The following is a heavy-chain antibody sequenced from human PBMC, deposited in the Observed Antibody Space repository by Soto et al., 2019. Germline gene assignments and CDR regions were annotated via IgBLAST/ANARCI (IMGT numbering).Heavy chain of an antibody. Sequence: QVQLQESGPGLVKPSQTLSLTCAVSGGSISSGGYYWRWIRQHPGKGMEWIGYIYDSGSSHDNPSLKSRVTMSVDTSKNQFSLNLSTVTDADTAVYYCAQDPDPIFDTWGQGILVTVSS. CDR2: IYDSGSS. D-gene: IGHD3-3*01. CDR3: AQDPDPIFDT. J-gene: IGHJ5*02. V-gene: IGHV4-31*11. CDR1: GGSISSGGYY.